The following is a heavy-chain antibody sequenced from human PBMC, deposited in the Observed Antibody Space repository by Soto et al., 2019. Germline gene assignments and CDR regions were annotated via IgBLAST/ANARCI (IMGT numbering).Heavy chain of an antibody. Sequence: QITLKESGPTLMKPTQTLTLTCTFSGFSLSTRGVGVAWIRQPPGKALEWLALIFWDDDKWYNPSLKCRLTITEDTSKNQVVLIMTNMDPVDTATYYCAHRPRGYAYYFDFWGQGTLVTVSS. D-gene: IGHD5-12*01. CDR1: GFSLSTRGVG. J-gene: IGHJ4*02. CDR3: AHRPRGYAYYFDF. CDR2: IFWDDDK. V-gene: IGHV2-5*02.